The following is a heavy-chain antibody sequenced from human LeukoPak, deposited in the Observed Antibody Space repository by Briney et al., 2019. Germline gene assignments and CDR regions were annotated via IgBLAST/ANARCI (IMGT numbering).Heavy chain of an antibody. CDR2: IIPIFGTA. J-gene: IGHJ4*02. D-gene: IGHD3-9*01. CDR3: ARVIRDYDILTGYYNKYYFDH. Sequence: SVKVSCKASGGTFSSYAISWVRQAPGQGLEWMGGIIPIFGTANYAQKFQGRVTITADKSTSTAYMELSSLRSEDTAVYYCARVIRDYDILTGYYNKYYFDHWGQGTLVTVSS. CDR1: GGTFSSYA. V-gene: IGHV1-69*06.